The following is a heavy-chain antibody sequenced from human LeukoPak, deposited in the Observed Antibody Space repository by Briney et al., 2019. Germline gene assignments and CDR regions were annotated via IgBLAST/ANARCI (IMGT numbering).Heavy chain of an antibody. D-gene: IGHD2/OR15-2a*01. CDR2: IWYDGSNK. CDR1: GFTFSDYY. J-gene: IGHJ4*02. CDR3: AREGPEVLWASDYYFDY. V-gene: IGHV3-33*08. Sequence: GGSLRLSCAASGFTFSDYYMSWIRQAPGKGLEWVAVIWYDGSNKYYADSVKGRFTISRDNSKNTLYLQMNSLRAEDTAVYYCAREGPEVLWASDYYFDYWGQGTLVTVSS.